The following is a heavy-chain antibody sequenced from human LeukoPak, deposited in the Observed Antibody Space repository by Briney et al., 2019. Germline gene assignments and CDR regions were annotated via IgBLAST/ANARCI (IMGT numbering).Heavy chain of an antibody. CDR1: GFTFSSYS. J-gene: IGHJ4*02. V-gene: IGHV3-21*01. Sequence: GGSLRLSCAATGFTFSSYSMNSVRQARGKGLEWVSSISSSSSYIYYADSVKGRLTISRDNAKNSLYLQMNSLRAEDTAVYYCATLTGYYNVAVDYWGQGTLVTVSS. CDR3: ATLTGYYNVAVDY. CDR2: ISSSSSYI. D-gene: IGHD3-9*01.